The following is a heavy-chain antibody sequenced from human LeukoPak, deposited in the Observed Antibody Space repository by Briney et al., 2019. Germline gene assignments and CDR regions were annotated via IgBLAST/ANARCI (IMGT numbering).Heavy chain of an antibody. D-gene: IGHD3-16*01. CDR1: GGSISSYY. Sequence: SETLSLTCTVSGGSISSYYWSWIRQPPGKGLEWIGYIYHSGSTNYNPSLKSRVTISVDTSKNQLSLKLSSVTAADTAVYYCARTFNWFDPWGQGTLVTVSS. CDR3: ARTFNWFDP. CDR2: IYHSGST. V-gene: IGHV4-59*01. J-gene: IGHJ5*02.